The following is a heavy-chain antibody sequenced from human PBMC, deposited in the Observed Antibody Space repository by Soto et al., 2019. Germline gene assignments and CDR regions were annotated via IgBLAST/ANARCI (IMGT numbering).Heavy chain of an antibody. CDR1: GGTFSSYA. V-gene: IGHV1-69*13. CDR3: ARPLYCSSTSCYDYYYGMDV. CDR2: IIPIFGTA. D-gene: IGHD2-2*01. J-gene: IGHJ6*02. Sequence: SVKVSCKASGGTFSSYAISWVRQAPGQGLQWMGGIIPIFGTANYAQKFQGRVTITADESTSTAYMELSSLRSEDTAVYYCARPLYCSSTSCYDYYYGMDVWGQGTTVTVSS.